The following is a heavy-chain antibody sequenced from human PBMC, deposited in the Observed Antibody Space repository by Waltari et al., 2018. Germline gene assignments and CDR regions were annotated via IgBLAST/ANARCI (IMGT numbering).Heavy chain of an antibody. V-gene: IGHV3-7*01. CDR3: ARDSPADEIFGVVPRGWFDP. CDR2: IKQNGSEK. D-gene: IGHD3-3*01. Sequence: EVQLVESGGGLVQPGGSLRLSCAASGFTFSSYWMSWVRQAPGKGLEWVANIKQNGSEKYYVDSGKGRFTIPRDNAKNSLYLQMNSLRAEDTAVYYCARDSPADEIFGVVPRGWFDPWGQGTLVTVSS. J-gene: IGHJ5*02. CDR1: GFTFSSYW.